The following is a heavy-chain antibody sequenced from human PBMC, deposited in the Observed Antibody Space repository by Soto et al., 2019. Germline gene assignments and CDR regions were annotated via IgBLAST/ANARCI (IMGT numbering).Heavy chain of an antibody. CDR3: TRCLVGYVWGGPDAFDI. CDR1: GFTFGDYA. Sequence: GGSLRLSCTASGFTFGDYAMSWVRQAPGKGLEWVGFIRSKAYGGTTEYAASVKDRFTISRDDSKSIAYLQMNSLKTEDTAVYYCTRCLVGYVWGGPDAFDIWGQGTMVTVSS. J-gene: IGHJ3*02. D-gene: IGHD3-16*01. V-gene: IGHV3-49*04. CDR2: IRSKAYGGTT.